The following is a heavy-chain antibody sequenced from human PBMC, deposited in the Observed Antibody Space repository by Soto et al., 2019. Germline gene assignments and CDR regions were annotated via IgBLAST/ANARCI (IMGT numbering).Heavy chain of an antibody. V-gene: IGHV3-23*01. D-gene: IGHD6-13*01. CDR3: AKVGLGRGSSWLDY. J-gene: IGHJ4*02. CDR1: GFTFSNYA. Sequence: EVQILESGGGLVQPGGSLRLSCAASGFTFSNYAMSWVRQAPGKGLEWVSAISGSGGTTYYADSVKGRFTISRDNSKNTLYLQMNSLRAEDTALYYCAKVGLGRGSSWLDYWGQGTLVTVSS. CDR2: ISGSGGTT.